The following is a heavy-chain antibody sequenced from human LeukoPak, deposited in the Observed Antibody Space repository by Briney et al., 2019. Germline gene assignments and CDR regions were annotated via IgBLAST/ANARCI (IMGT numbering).Heavy chain of an antibody. CDR1: GRSISSYY. V-gene: IGHV4-59*12. D-gene: IGHD6-13*01. CDR2: IYYSGST. Sequence: SETLSLTCTVSGRSISSYYWNWIRQPPGKGLEWIGYIYYSGSTNYNPSLKSRVTISVDTSKNQFSLRLSSVTAADTAMYYCARSAIAVAGTVWFDPWGQGTLVTVSS. J-gene: IGHJ5*02. CDR3: ARSAIAVAGTVWFDP.